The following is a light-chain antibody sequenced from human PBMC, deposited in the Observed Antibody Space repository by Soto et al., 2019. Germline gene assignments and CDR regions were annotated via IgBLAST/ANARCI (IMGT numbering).Light chain of an antibody. CDR1: QTVSRYY. Sequence: VLTQSPATLSLSPGGRAILSCRASQTVSRYYLSWYQKKPGQPPRLLIYGASRRPSGVPDRFSGSGSGADFTLTISSLQPEDFAVYYCQQALTFGGGTKV. V-gene: IGKV3D-7*01. J-gene: IGKJ4*01. CDR2: GAS. CDR3: QQALT.